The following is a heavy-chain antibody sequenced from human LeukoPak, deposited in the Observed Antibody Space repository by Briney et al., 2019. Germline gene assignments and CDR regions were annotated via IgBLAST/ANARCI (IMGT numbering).Heavy chain of an antibody. Sequence: GASVKVSCKASGYTFTNYAMHWVRQAPGQRLEWMGWINAGNDNTKYSQEFQGRVTITRDTSASIVYMELSSLRSDDTAVYYCARDAAFYAMDVWGQGTTVTVSS. D-gene: IGHD6-13*01. V-gene: IGHV1-3*01. CDR3: ARDAAFYAMDV. CDR1: GYTFTNYA. J-gene: IGHJ6*02. CDR2: INAGNDNT.